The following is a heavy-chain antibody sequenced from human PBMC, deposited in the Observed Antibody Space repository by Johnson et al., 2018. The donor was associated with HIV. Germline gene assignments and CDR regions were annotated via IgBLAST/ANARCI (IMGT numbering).Heavy chain of an antibody. CDR3: ARDPSVPLVGTISWGAFDI. Sequence: VQLVESGGGLVQPGRSLRLSCAASGFTFDDYAMHWVRQAPGKGLEWVSGISWNSGSIGYADSVKGRFTISRDNAKSSLYLQMNSLRAEDTAVYYCARDPSVPLVGTISWGAFDIWGQGTMVTVSS. V-gene: IGHV3-9*01. CDR2: ISWNSGSI. D-gene: IGHD1-26*01. CDR1: GFTFDDYA. J-gene: IGHJ3*02.